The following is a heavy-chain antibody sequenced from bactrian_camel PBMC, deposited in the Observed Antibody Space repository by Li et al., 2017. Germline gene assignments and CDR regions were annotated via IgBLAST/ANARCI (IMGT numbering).Heavy chain of an antibody. CDR3: ATGFLWRFTATELEYNY. Sequence: VQLVESGGGLVQPGGSLRLSCTASGFTFSSYAMSWVRQAPGKGLEWVSVISSGGGVTYFADSVQGRFTISRDDAKNTVILQMNGLKLEDSALYYCATGFLWRFTATELEYNYWGQGTQVTVS. J-gene: IGHJ4*01. D-gene: IGHD3*01. V-gene: IGHV3S40*01. CDR1: GFTFSSYA. CDR2: ISSGGGVT.